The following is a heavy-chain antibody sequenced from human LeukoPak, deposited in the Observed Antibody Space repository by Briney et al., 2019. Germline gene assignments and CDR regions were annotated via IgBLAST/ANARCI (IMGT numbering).Heavy chain of an antibody. CDR2: ISSSGSTI. D-gene: IGHD4-23*01. CDR3: ARVTTVAFDY. V-gene: IGHV3-48*03. Sequence: GGSLRLSCAASGFTISSYEMNWVRQAPGKGLEWVSYISSSGSTIYYADSVKGRFTISRDNAKNSLYLQMNSLRAEDTAVYYCARVTTVAFDYWGQGTLVTVSS. CDR1: GFTISSYE. J-gene: IGHJ4*02.